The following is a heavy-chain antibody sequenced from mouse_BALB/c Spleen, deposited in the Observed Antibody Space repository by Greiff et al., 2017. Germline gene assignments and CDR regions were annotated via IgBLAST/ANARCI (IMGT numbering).Heavy chain of an antibody. CDR1: GFNFKDTY. CDR2: IDPANGNT. CDR3: AFWDGGFAY. V-gene: IGHV14-3*02. D-gene: IGHD4-1*01. Sequence: VQLKESGAELVKPGASVKLSCTASGFNFKDTYMHWVKQRPEQGLEWIGRIDPANGNTKYDPKFQGKATITADTSSNTAYLQLSSLTSEDTAVYYCAFWDGGFAYWGQGTLVTVSA. J-gene: IGHJ3*01.